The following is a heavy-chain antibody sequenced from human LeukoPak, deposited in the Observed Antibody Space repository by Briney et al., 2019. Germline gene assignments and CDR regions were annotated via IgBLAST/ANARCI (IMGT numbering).Heavy chain of an antibody. CDR3: AKGSYYDSSGSFYFDY. V-gene: IGHV3-23*01. J-gene: IGHJ4*02. Sequence: GGSLRLSCAASGFTFSSYAMSWVRQAPEKGLKWVSGISGSGDNTYYADSVKGRFTISRDNSKNTLYVQVNSLGTEDTAAYYCAKGSYYDSSGSFYFDYWGQETLVTVSS. CDR1: GFTFSSYA. D-gene: IGHD3-22*01. CDR2: ISGSGDNT.